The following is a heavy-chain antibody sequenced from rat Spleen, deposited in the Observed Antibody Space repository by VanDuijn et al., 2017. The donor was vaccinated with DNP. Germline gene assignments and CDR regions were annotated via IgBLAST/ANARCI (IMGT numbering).Heavy chain of an antibody. J-gene: IGHJ4*01. CDR2: MSSCGSR. Sequence: QVQLKESGPGLVQPSQTLSLTCTVSGLSLTSNSVSWIRQPPGKGLEWIAAMSSCGSRYYNSALKSRLSISRDTSKSQVFLKMNSLQIEDTAIYFCTRDPLYNSGALDAWGQGTSVTVSS. D-gene: IGHD4-3*01. CDR3: TRDPLYNSGALDA. CDR1: GLSLTSNS. V-gene: IGHV2-47*01.